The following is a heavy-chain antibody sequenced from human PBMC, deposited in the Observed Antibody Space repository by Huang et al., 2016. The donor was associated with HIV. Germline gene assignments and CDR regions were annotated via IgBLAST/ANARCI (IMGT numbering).Heavy chain of an antibody. J-gene: IGHJ4*02. V-gene: IGHV3-30*18. CDR2: ISYDAKTK. CDR1: GLTFSSYG. D-gene: IGHD6-13*01. Sequence: QVQLVESGGGVVQPGRSLRISWAASGLTFSSYGMHWVRQAPGKGLEGVAVISYDAKTKYDADAVKGRFSISRDNSKTTVYLQLNSLRVEDTAVYYCAKGGSAAAVLDFWGQGTLVTVSS. CDR3: AKGGSAAAVLDF.